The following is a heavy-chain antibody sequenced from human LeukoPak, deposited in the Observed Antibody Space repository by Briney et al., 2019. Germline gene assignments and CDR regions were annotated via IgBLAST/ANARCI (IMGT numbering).Heavy chain of an antibody. J-gene: IGHJ6*03. CDR3: ARDGNGDYYYYMDV. CDR1: GFTFSSYS. Sequence: GGSLRLSCAASGFTFSSYSMNWVRQAPGKGLEWVSSISSSSSYIYYAASVKGRFTISRDNAKNSLYLQMNSLRAEDTAVYYCARDGNGDYYYYMDVWGKGTTVTVSS. D-gene: IGHD4-23*01. V-gene: IGHV3-21*01. CDR2: ISSSSSYI.